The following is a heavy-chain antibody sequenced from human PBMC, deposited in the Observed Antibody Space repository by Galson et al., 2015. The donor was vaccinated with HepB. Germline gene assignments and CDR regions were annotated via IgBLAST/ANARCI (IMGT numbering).Heavy chain of an antibody. J-gene: IGHJ4*02. V-gene: IGHV5-51*03. CDR1: GYIFTSFW. D-gene: IGHD3-22*01. CDR3: ATAAHDSSGYYPL. Sequence: QSGAEVKKPGESLKISCKGSGYIFTSFWIGWVRQMPGKGLEWMGIIYPADSDTTYSPSFQGQVSFSVDKSTSTAYLQWGSLQASNTAMYFRATAAHDSSGYYPLWGQGTLVTVSS. CDR2: IYPADSDT.